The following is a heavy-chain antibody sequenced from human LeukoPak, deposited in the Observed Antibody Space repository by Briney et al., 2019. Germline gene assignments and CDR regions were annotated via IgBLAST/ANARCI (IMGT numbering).Heavy chain of an antibody. CDR3: ARHQVVAVAGTPRGFDP. CDR2: IYYSGST. CDR1: GGSISSYY. J-gene: IGHJ5*02. V-gene: IGHV4-59*08. D-gene: IGHD6-19*01. Sequence: PSETLSLTCTVSGGSISSYYWSWIRQPPGKGLEWIGYIYYSGSTNYNPSLKSRVTISVDTSKNQFSLKLSSVTAADTAVYYCARHQVVAVAGTPRGFDPWGQGTLVTVSS.